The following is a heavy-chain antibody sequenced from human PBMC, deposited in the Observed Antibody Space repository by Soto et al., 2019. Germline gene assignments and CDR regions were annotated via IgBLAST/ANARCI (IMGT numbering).Heavy chain of an antibody. CDR1: GYSLSSGDYY. CDR3: ARTYYDFWSVFSFDY. V-gene: IGHV4-30-4*01. CDR2: IYYSGST. J-gene: IGHJ4*02. D-gene: IGHD3-3*01. Sequence: SETLSLTCAVSGYSLSSGDYYWSWIRQPPGKGLEWIGYIYYSGSTYYNPSLKSRVTISVDTSKNQFSLKLSSVTAADTAVYYCARTYYDFWSVFSFDYWGQGTLVTVSS.